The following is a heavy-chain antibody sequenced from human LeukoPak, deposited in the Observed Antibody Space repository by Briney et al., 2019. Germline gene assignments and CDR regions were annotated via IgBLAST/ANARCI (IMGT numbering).Heavy chain of an antibody. D-gene: IGHD1-26*01. CDR1: GFTFSSYA. Sequence: GGSLRLSCAASGFTFSSYAMHWVRQAPGKGLEWVSGISGSGGSTDYADSVRGRFTISRDNSKNTLYLQMNSLRAEDTAVYYCAAALSYSGSYYDYWGQGTLVTVSS. J-gene: IGHJ4*02. V-gene: IGHV3-23*01. CDR3: AAALSYSGSYYDY. CDR2: ISGSGGST.